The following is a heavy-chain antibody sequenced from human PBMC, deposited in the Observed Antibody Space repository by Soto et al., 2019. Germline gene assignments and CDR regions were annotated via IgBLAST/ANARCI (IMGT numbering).Heavy chain of an antibody. V-gene: IGHV4-39*01. CDR2: IYYSGST. CDR3: ARHYYTDKYAPFDY. J-gene: IGHJ4*02. CDR1: GGSISSSSYY. Sequence: SETLSLTCTVSGGSISSSSYYWGWIRQPPGKGLEWIGSIYYSGSTYYNPSLKSRVTISVDTSKNQFSLKLSSVTAADTAVYYCARHYYTDKYAPFDYWGQGTLVTVSS. D-gene: IGHD3-22*01.